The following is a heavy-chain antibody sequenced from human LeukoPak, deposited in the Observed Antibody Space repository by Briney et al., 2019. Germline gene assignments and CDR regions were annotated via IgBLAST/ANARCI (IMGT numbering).Heavy chain of an antibody. CDR2: ISWNSGSI. D-gene: IGHD6-19*01. CDR3: AKDISGYSSGWGPFDY. V-gene: IGHV3-9*01. Sequence: GRSLRLSCAASGFTFDDYAMHWVRQAPGKGLEWVSGISWNSGSIGYADSVKGRFTISRDNAKNSLYLQMNSLRAEDTALYYCAKDISGYSSGWGPFDYWGQGTLVTVSS. CDR1: GFTFDDYA. J-gene: IGHJ4*02.